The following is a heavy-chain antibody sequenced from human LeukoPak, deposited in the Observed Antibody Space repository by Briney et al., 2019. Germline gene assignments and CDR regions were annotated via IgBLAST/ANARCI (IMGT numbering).Heavy chain of an antibody. D-gene: IGHD1-14*01. Sequence: GGSLRLSCAASGLTVITNDMTWVGQAPGKGLEWVSVLYSDGNTKYADSVQGRFTISRDNSKNTLYREMNSLSTDDTAVDYGARSVEPLAANTLAYWGQGTLVTVSS. CDR3: ARSVEPLAANTLAY. V-gene: IGHV3-53*01. J-gene: IGHJ4*02. CDR1: GLTVITND. CDR2: LYSDGNT.